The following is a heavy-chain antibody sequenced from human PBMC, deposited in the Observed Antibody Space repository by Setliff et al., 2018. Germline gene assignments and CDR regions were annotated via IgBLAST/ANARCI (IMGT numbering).Heavy chain of an antibody. CDR2: ISGSSSYI. CDR1: GFTFSSNN. CDR3: ARAPSSSSASWFDP. Sequence: TGGSLRLSCAASGFTFSSNNMHWVRQAPGKGLEWVSCISGSSSYIYYADSVKGRFTISRDNAKNSLYLQMNSLRAEDTAVYYCARAPSSSSASWFDPWGQGTLVTAPQ. D-gene: IGHD6-6*01. J-gene: IGHJ5*02. V-gene: IGHV3-21*01.